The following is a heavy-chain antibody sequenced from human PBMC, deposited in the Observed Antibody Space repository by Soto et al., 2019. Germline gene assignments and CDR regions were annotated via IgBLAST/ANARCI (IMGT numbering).Heavy chain of an antibody. V-gene: IGHV4-4*02. CDR1: VGSVRAPDW. CDR2: VHISGHS. D-gene: IGHD1-1*01. J-gene: IGHJ5*01. CDR3: ARVRQGCSANNCYFDP. Sequence: SETLSLTCTLSVGSVRAPDWWNWVRQSPDKGLEWIAEVHISGHSNYNPSLRSRVSVSIDSSKNQFYLNLNSVTAADTAIYYCARVRQGCSANNCYFDPWGQGTQVTVSS.